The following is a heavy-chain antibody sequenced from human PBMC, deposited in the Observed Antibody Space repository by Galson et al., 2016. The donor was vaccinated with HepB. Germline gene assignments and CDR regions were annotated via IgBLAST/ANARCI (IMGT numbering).Heavy chain of an antibody. J-gene: IGHJ4*02. CDR2: IAYDGVNK. CDR1: GFSFSSYD. CDR3: AIAPPAPFTFFDY. Sequence: SLRLSCAASGFSFSSYDMHWVRQAPGKGLEWVAVIAYDGVNKYYVDSVKGRFTISRDSSKNTLHLQMNSLRAEDTAVYYCAIAPPAPFTFFDYWGQGTLVTVSS. V-gene: IGHV3-30*03.